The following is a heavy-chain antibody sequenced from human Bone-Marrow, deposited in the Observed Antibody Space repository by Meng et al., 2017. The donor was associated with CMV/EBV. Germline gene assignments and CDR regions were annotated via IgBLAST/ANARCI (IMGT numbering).Heavy chain of an antibody. CDR3: AKALLDIVVVPAAIPLYYYYGMDV. D-gene: IGHD2-2*03. Sequence: SVKVSCKASGGTFSSYAISWVRQAPGQGLEWMGGIIPIFGTANYAQKFQGRVTITTDESTSTAYMELSSLRAEDTAVYYCAKALLDIVVVPAAIPLYYYYGMDVWGQGTTVTVSS. J-gene: IGHJ6*02. V-gene: IGHV1-69*05. CDR2: IIPIFGTA. CDR1: GGTFSSYA.